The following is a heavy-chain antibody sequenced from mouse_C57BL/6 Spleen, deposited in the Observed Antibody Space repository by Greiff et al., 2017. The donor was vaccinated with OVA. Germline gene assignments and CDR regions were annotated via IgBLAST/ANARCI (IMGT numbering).Heavy chain of an antibody. CDR1: GYTFTSYW. D-gene: IGHD2-4*01. J-gene: IGHJ2*01. CDR3: ARKAPYDYDDYFDY. CDR2: IHPNSGST. V-gene: IGHV1-64*01. Sequence: QVQLQQPGAELVKPGASVKLSCKASGYTFTSYWMHWVKQRPGQGLEWIGMIHPNSGSTNYNEKFKSKATLTVDKSSSTAYMQLSSLTSEDSAVSYCARKAPYDYDDYFDYWGQGTTLTVSS.